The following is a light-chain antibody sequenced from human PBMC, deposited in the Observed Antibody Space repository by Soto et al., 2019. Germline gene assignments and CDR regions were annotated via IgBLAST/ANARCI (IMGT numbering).Light chain of an antibody. CDR3: QKYNSAPRT. Sequence: DIQMTQSPSSLSASVGDRVTVTCRASQGISNHLAWYQQKPGKVPKLLIYAASTLQSGVPSRFSGSGSGTGFTLTIRSLQPEDVATYSCQKYNSAPRTFGGGTKVEIK. CDR1: QGISNH. V-gene: IGKV1-27*01. CDR2: AAS. J-gene: IGKJ4*01.